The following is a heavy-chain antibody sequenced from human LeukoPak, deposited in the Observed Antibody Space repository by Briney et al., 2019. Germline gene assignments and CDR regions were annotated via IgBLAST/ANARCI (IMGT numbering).Heavy chain of an antibody. J-gene: IGHJ4*02. CDR3: ARSMAYYYDSSGYYSGVGDY. V-gene: IGHV1-18*01. CDR2: ISAYNGNT. CDR1: GYTFTSYG. Sequence: ASVKVSCKASGYTFTSYGISWVRQAPGQGLEWMGWISAYNGNTNYAQKLQGRVTMTTDTSTSTAYMELRSLRSDDTAVYYCARSMAYYYDSSGYYSGVGDYWGQGTLVTVSS. D-gene: IGHD3-22*01.